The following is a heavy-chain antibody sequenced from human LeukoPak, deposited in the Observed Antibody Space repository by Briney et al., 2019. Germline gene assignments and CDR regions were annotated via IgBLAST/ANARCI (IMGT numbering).Heavy chain of an antibody. CDR2: IYYSGST. CDR1: GGSISSSSYY. V-gene: IGHV4-39*07. J-gene: IGHJ4*02. D-gene: IGHD3-16*01. Sequence: PSETLSLTCTVSGGSISSSSYYWGWIRQPPGKGLEWIGSIYYSGSTYYNPSLKSRVTISVDTSKNQFSLKLSSVTAADTAVYYCARERPRGTFDYWGQGTLVTVSS. CDR3: ARERPRGTFDY.